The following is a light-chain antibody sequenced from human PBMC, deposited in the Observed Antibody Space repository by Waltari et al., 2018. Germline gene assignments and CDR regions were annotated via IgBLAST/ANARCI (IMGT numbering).Light chain of an antibody. CDR2: LGS. J-gene: IGKJ3*01. V-gene: IGKV2-28*01. Sequence: DIVMTQSPLSLPVTPGEPASISCSSSQSLLHSNGYSFLDWYLQKPGQSPQLLIYLGSNRASGVTDRFSGSGSGTDFTLKISRVEAEDVGVYYCMQALQTPFTFGPGTKVDIK. CDR1: QSLLHSNGYSF. CDR3: MQALQTPFT.